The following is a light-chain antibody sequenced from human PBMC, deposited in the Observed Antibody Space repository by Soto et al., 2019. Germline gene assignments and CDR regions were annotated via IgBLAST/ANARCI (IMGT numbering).Light chain of an antibody. V-gene: IGKV1-39*01. CDR1: QSISSS. CDR2: AAS. Sequence: DIQMTQSPSSLSASVGDRVTITCRASQSISSSLNWYQQKPGKAPKLLIYAASSLQSGVPSRFSGSGSGTEFTITISRLQPEDFATYYCQQSYSTPRTVGQGTKGEIK. CDR3: QQSYSTPRT. J-gene: IGKJ1*01.